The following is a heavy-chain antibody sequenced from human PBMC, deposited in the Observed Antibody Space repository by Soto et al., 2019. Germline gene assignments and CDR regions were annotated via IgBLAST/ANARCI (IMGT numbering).Heavy chain of an antibody. CDR3: ARDVILRSFDWFPPVATIQDY. Sequence: HPGGSLRLSCAASGFTFSNYWMTWVRQAPGKGLEWVANLKQDGSENYYVDSVKGRFTISRDNAKNSLYLHMNSLKADDTAVYYCARDVILRSFDWFPPVATIQDYWGQGTLVTVSS. J-gene: IGHJ4*02. CDR1: GFTFSNYW. CDR2: LKQDGSEN. V-gene: IGHV3-7*01. D-gene: IGHD3-9*01.